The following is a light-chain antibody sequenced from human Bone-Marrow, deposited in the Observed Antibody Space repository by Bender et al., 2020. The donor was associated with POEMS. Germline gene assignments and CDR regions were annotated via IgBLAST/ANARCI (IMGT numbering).Light chain of an antibody. V-gene: IGLV3-25*03. J-gene: IGLJ3*02. CDR2: TDS. CDR1: ALPNQY. Sequence: SYELAQPPSVSVSPGQTATIPCSGDALPNQYAYWYQQKPGQAPVLLMYTDSERPSGIPERFSGSSSETTVTLTISGVLAEDEADYYCQAGHSSGTWLFGGGTRLAVL. CDR3: QAGHSSGTWL.